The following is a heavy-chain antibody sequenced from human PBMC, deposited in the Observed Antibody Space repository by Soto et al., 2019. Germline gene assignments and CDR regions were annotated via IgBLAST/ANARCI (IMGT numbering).Heavy chain of an antibody. CDR1: GGSISGGDYY. V-gene: IGHV4-30-4*01. CDR2: IYYSGST. J-gene: IGHJ4*02. CDR3: ARDVGNYPIV. Sequence: SETLSLTCTVSGGSISGGDYYWSCFRQPPGKGLEWIGYIYYSGSTYYNPSLKSRVTISVDTSKNQFSLKLSSVTAADTAVYYCARDVGNYPIVWGQGTLVTVSS. D-gene: IGHD3-16*02.